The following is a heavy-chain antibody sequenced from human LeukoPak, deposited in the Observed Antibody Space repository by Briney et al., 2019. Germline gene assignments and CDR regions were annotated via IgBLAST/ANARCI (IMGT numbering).Heavy chain of an antibody. V-gene: IGHV3-23*01. CDR1: GFTFSSHA. Sequence: PGGSLRLSCAASGFTFSSHAMTWVRQAPGKGLEWVSAVRDSGSTTFYADSVKGRFAISRDNSRNTLFLQMNSLRADDTAVYYYARPGCGGNCYYRMDVWGKGTTVTVSS. CDR2: VRDSGSTT. D-gene: IGHD2-21*01. J-gene: IGHJ6*04. CDR3: ARPGCGGNCYYRMDV.